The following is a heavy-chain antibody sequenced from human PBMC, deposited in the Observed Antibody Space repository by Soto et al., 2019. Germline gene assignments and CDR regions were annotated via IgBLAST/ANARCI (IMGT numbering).Heavy chain of an antibody. Sequence: QVQLVQSGAEVKKPGASVKVSCKASGYTFTSYDINWVRQATGQGLEWMGWMNPNSGNTGYAQKFQGRVTMTRNTYRITAYMELSRLRSEDMAVYYCARGLYSSSFLPSDEILTGPVSDYCGQGTRVTVSS. CDR1: GYTFTSYD. D-gene: IGHD6-6*01. V-gene: IGHV1-8*01. CDR2: MNPNSGNT. J-gene: IGHJ4*02. CDR3: ARGLYSSSFLPSDEILTGPVSDY.